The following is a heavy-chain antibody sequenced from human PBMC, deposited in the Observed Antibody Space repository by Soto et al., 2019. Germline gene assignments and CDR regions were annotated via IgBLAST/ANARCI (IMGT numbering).Heavy chain of an antibody. CDR2: ISGGSAYI. Sequence: VGSLRLSCVGPGFIFSSYYMNWVRQAPGKGLEWVSSISGGSAYIYYADSVKGRFTISRDNAKNSLYLEMNSLRVEDTAVYYCVRVWRLVGRYGMDVWGQGTTVTVSS. J-gene: IGHJ6*02. V-gene: IGHV3-21*01. D-gene: IGHD6-25*01. CDR1: GFIFSSYY. CDR3: VRVWRLVGRYGMDV.